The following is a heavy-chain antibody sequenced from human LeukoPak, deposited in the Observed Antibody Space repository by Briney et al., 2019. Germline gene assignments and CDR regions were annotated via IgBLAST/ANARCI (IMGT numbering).Heavy chain of an antibody. Sequence: LETLSLTCTVSGGSISSYYWGWIRQPPGKGLEWIGSIYYSGSTYYNPSLKSRVTISVDTSKNQFSLKLSSVTAADTAVYYCARDGVLMGSGYSPPFDYWGQGTLVTVSS. J-gene: IGHJ4*02. CDR1: GGSISSYY. D-gene: IGHD3-22*01. CDR3: ARDGVLMGSGYSPPFDY. V-gene: IGHV4-39*07. CDR2: IYYSGST.